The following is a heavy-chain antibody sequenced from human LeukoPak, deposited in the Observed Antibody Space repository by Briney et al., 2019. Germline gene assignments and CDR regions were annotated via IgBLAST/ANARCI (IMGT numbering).Heavy chain of an antibody. D-gene: IGHD3-3*01. CDR2: IYPGDSDT. CDR3: ARSGTINYDFWSGSAYNWFDP. J-gene: IGHJ5*02. V-gene: IGHV5-51*01. Sequence: GESLKISCKGSGYSFTSYWIGWVRQMPGKGLEWMGIIYPGDSDTRSSPSFQGQVTISADKSISTAYLQWSSLKASDTAMYYCARSGTINYDFWSGSAYNWFDPWGQGTLVTVSS. CDR1: GYSFTSYW.